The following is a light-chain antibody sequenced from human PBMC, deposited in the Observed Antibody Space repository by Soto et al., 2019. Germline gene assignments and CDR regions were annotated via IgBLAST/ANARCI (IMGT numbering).Light chain of an antibody. Sequence: EIVLTQSPGTLSLSPGQRATLSCRASQRIDKNYLAWYQQKPGQAPRLLIFDASRRATGIPDRFSGSGSGTEFTLTISSLQSEDVAVYYCQQYNKWPLTFGGGTKVEIK. CDR2: DAS. CDR3: QQYNKWPLT. J-gene: IGKJ4*01. CDR1: QRIDKNY. V-gene: IGKV3-20*01.